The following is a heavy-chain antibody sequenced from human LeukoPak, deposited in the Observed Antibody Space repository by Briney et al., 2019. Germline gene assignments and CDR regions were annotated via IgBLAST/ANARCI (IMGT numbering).Heavy chain of an antibody. V-gene: IGHV3-7*01. CDR3: ARSTLRFLEWDESYYYMDV. Sequence: GGSLRLSCAASGFTFSSYWMSWVRQAPGKGLEWVANIKQDGSEKYYVDSVKGRFTISRDNAKNSLYLQMNSLRAEDTAVYNCARSTLRFLEWDESYYYMDVWGKGTTVTVSS. CDR1: GFTFSSYW. D-gene: IGHD3-3*01. J-gene: IGHJ6*03. CDR2: IKQDGSEK.